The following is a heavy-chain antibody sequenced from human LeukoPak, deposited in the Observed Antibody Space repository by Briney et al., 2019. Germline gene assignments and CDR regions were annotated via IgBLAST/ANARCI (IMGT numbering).Heavy chain of an antibody. CDR2: IDPSDSYT. CDR3: AREPRGYCSGGSCWYY. V-gene: IGHV5-10-1*01. D-gene: IGHD2-15*01. J-gene: IGHJ4*02. Sequence: GESLKISCEGSGYSFTSYWITWVRQMPGKGLEWMVRIDPSDSYTNYSPSFQGHVTISADKSISTAYLQWSSLKASDSAIYYCAREPRGYCSGGSCWYYWGEGTLVTVSS. CDR1: GYSFTSYW.